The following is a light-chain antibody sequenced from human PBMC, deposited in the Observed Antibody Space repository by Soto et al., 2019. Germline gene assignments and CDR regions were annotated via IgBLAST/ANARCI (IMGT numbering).Light chain of an antibody. V-gene: IGKV2-28*01. J-gene: IGKJ1*01. CDR2: LVS. Sequence: DIVMTQSPLSLPVTPGEPASISCRSSQSLLYSNGYTYLDWYLQKPGQSPQLLIYLVSNRASGVPDRFSGSGSGTDFTLKISRVEAEDVGVYYCMQALQTPWTFGQGTKVEIK. CDR1: QSLLYSNGYTY. CDR3: MQALQTPWT.